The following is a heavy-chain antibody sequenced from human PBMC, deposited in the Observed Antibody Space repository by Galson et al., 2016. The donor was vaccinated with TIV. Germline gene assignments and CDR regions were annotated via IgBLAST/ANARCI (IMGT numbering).Heavy chain of an antibody. CDR3: SRGRGSSYYDTNGYQTQPLGY. CDR1: GYTFTVYD. D-gene: IGHD3-22*01. CDR2: MNPNSGDS. J-gene: IGHJ1*01. V-gene: IGHV1-8*01. Sequence: SVKVSCKASGYTFTVYDIHWVRQATGHGLEWMGWMNPNSGDSGYAQTLQGRVTMTRNTSISTAYMELSSLRSEDTAVYYCSRGRGSSYYDTNGYQTQPLGYWGQGTLVAVSS.